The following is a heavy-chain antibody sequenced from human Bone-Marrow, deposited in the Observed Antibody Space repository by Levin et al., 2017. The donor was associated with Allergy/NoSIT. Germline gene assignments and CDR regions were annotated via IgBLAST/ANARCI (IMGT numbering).Heavy chain of an antibody. J-gene: IGHJ3*02. V-gene: IGHV3-7*04. Sequence: PGGSLRLSCAASGFTFSSYWMSWVRQAPGKGLEWVANIKQDGTEKYYVDSVKGRFTISKDNAKNSVSLQMSSLRVEDTAVDYCARNWRSAFGIWGQGTMVTVSS. CDR3: ARNWRSAFGI. CDR1: GFTFSSYW. D-gene: IGHD2-8*02. CDR2: IKQDGTEK.